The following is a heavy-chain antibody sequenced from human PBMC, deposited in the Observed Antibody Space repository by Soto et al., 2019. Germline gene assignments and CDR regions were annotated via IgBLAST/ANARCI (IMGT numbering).Heavy chain of an antibody. D-gene: IGHD5-12*01. V-gene: IGHV4-34*01. CDR3: ARGAGYSGNDPLDY. J-gene: IGHJ4*02. CDR1: GGPFSGWF. CDR2: INHRGSS. Sequence: SETLSLTCAVSGGPFSGWFWNWVRQTPGKGLEWIGEINHRGSSNYNPSQKSRVTMAIDTSKNQVSLTLTSVTVADAALYYCARGAGYSGNDPLDYWGQGTQVTVSS.